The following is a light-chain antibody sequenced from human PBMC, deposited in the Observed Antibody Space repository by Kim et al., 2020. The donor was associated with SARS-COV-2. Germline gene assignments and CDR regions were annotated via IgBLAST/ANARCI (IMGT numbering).Light chain of an antibody. J-gene: IGKJ1*01. CDR1: QSVGTY. CDR2: DAS. V-gene: IGKV3-11*01. Sequence: LSPGERATLSCRASQSVGTYLAWYQQKPGQAPRLRIYDASNRATGIPARFSGSGSGTDFTLTISSLEPEDCAVYYCQQRTNWPRTFGQGTKVDIK. CDR3: QQRTNWPRT.